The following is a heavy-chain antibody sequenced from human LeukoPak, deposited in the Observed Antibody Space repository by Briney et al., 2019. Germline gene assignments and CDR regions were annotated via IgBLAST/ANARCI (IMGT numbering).Heavy chain of an antibody. Sequence: PSETLSLTCTVSGGSISSYYWSWIRQPAGKGLEWIGRIYTSGSTNYNPSLKSRVTISVDTSKNQSSLKLSSVTAADTAVYYCARGIRGVMGNWFDPWGQGTLVTVSS. CDR1: GGSISSYY. D-gene: IGHD3-10*01. V-gene: IGHV4-4*07. CDR3: ARGIRGVMGNWFDP. CDR2: IYTSGST. J-gene: IGHJ5*02.